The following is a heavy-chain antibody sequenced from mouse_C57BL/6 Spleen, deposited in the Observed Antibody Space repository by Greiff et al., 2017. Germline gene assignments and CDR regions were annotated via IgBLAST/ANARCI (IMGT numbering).Heavy chain of an antibody. CDR2: INPGSGGT. CDR1: GYAFTNYL. Sequence: VQLQESGAELVRPGTSVKVSCKASGYAFTNYLLEWVKQRPGQGLEWIGVINPGSGGTNYNEKFKGKATLTADKSSSTAYMQLSSLTSEDSAVYFCARSGYSNSWFAYWGQGTLVTVSA. V-gene: IGHV1-54*01. D-gene: IGHD2-5*01. CDR3: ARSGYSNSWFAY. J-gene: IGHJ3*01.